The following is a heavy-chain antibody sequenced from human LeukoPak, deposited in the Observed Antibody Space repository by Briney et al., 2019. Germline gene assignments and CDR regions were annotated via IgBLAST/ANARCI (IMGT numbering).Heavy chain of an antibody. CDR2: IYYSGST. Sequence: PSETLSLTCTVSGGSTCSYYWSWMRQPPGKGLEGMGYIYYSGSTNYNPSLKSRVTISVDTSKNQFSLKLSSVTAADTAVYYCARDRARGYSYGWGWNYGMDVWGQGTTVTVSS. V-gene: IGHV4-59*01. CDR1: GGSTCSYY. CDR3: ARDRARGYSYGWGWNYGMDV. J-gene: IGHJ6*02. D-gene: IGHD5-18*01.